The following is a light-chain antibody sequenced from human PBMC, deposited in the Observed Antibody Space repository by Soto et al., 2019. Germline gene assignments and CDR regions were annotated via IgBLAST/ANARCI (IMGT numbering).Light chain of an antibody. CDR2: AAS. V-gene: IGKV1-27*01. J-gene: IGKJ3*01. CDR3: QKYIRAPFFT. CDR1: QGISNY. Sequence: DIQMTQSPSSLSASVGDRVTITCRASQGISNYLAWYQQKPAKVPKLLIYAASTLQSGVPYRFSRSGSGTEFTLTISSLQPEDAATYYCQKYIRAPFFTFGPGTKVDIK.